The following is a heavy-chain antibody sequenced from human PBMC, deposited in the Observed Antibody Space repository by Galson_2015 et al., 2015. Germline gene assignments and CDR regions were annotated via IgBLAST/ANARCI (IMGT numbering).Heavy chain of an antibody. V-gene: IGHV3-7*01. J-gene: IGHJ4*02. CDR2: IRGDGTEK. D-gene: IGHD5-24*01. Sequence: SLRLSCAASGFTLNTYWMSWVRQAPGKGLEWVALIRGDGTEKHYVDSVKGRFTISRDNAKNSLYLRMKSLRAEDTAVYYCVRGAGWLLDSWGQGTLVTVSS. CDR1: GFTLNTYW. CDR3: VRGAGWLLDS.